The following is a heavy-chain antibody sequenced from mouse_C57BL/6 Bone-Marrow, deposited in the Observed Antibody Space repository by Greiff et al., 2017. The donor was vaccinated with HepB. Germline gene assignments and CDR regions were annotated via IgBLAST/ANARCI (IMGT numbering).Heavy chain of an antibody. CDR1: GFTFSDYG. V-gene: IGHV5-15*01. CDR3: ARHGGWLGRFFDY. Sequence: EVHLVESGGGLVQPGGSLKLSCAASGFTFSDYGMAWVRQAPRKGPEWVAFISNLAYSIYYADTVTGRFTISRENAKNTLYLEMSSLRSEDTAMYYFARHGGWLGRFFDYWGQGTTLTVSS. D-gene: IGHD2-3*01. CDR2: ISNLAYSI. J-gene: IGHJ2*01.